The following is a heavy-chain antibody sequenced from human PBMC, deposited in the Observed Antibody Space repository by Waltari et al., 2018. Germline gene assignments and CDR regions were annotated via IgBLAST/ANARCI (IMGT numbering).Heavy chain of an antibody. V-gene: IGHV1-8*01. CDR3: ARGRSGSYYVWYFDL. J-gene: IGHJ2*01. Sequence: QVQLVQSGAEVKKPGASVKVSCKASGYTFTSYAINWVRPAPGQGLEWMGWMNPNSGNTGYAQKFQGRVTMTRNTSISTAYMELSSLRSEDTAVYYCARGRSGSYYVWYFDLWGRGTLVTVSS. CDR2: MNPNSGNT. D-gene: IGHD1-26*01. CDR1: GYTFTSYA.